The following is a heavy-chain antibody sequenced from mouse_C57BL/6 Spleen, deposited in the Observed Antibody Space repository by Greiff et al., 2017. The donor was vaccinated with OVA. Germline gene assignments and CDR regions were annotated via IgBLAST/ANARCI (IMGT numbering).Heavy chain of an antibody. J-gene: IGHJ4*01. CDR1: GYTFTDYN. V-gene: IGHV1-18*01. Sequence: VQLQQSGPELVKPGASVKIPCKASGYTFTDYNMVWVKQSHGKGLEWIGDLNPYNGGTIYNQKFKGLVTLTVDKSSSTAYMERRSLTSEDTGVYYCESYGWGRSMDYWGQGTSVTGSS. D-gene: IGHD1-1*01. CDR3: ESYGWGRSMDY. CDR2: LNPYNGGT.